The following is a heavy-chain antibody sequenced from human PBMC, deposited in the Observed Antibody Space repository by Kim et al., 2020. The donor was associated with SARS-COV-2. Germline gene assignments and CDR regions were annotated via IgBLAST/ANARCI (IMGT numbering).Heavy chain of an antibody. Sequence: SETLSLTCTVSGGSISSYSWNWIRQPPGKGLEWIAYIYYSGRTNYNPSLKSRVTISVDTSKNQFSLNLSSVTAADTAVFYCARDLSGSSSWYLRGGFDPWGQGTLVTVSS. CDR2: IYYSGRT. CDR1: GGSISSYS. V-gene: IGHV4-59*13. J-gene: IGHJ5*02. D-gene: IGHD6-13*01. CDR3: ARDLSGSSSWYLRGGFDP.